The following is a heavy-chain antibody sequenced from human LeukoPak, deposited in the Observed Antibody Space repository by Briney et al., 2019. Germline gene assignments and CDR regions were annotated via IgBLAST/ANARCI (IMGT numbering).Heavy chain of an antibody. V-gene: IGHV4-39*01. CDR3: AKHGGYCSSTSCFEYFHH. D-gene: IGHD2-2*01. CDR2: IYYSGST. CDR1: GGSISSSTNY. Sequence: SETLSLTCTVSGGSISSSTNYWGWIRQPPGKGLEWIGSIYYSGSTYYSPSLKNRVTISVDTSKNQFSLKLSSVTAADTAIYYCAKHGGYCSSTSCFEYFHHWGQGTLVTVSS. J-gene: IGHJ1*01.